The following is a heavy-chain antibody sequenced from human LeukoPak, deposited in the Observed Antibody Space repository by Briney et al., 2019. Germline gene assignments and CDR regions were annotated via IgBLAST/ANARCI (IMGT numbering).Heavy chain of an antibody. CDR3: ASTERCSTTCPLDY. CDR2: INHSGST. D-gene: IGHD2-2*01. J-gene: IGHJ4*02. V-gene: IGHV4-34*01. CDR1: GGSFRGYY. Sequence: AETLSLTCAVYGGSFRGYYWSWIRQPPGKGLEWIGEINHSGSTNYNPSLKSRVTLSLDTSMKKFSLKLNSVTAADTAVYYCASTERCSTTCPLDYWGQGTLVTVSS.